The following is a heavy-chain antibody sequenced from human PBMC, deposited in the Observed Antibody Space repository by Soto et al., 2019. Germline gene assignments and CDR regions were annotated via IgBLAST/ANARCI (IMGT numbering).Heavy chain of an antibody. J-gene: IGHJ4*02. CDR3: ARSPSGNYGLDRNVYFDY. D-gene: IGHD1-7*01. Sequence: GGSLRLSCAASGFTFSSYWMHWVRQAPGKGLVWVSRINSDGSSTSYADSVKGRFTISRDNAKNTLYLQMNSLRAEDTAVYYCARSPSGNYGLDRNVYFDYWGQGTLVTVSS. CDR2: INSDGSST. V-gene: IGHV3-74*01. CDR1: GFTFSSYW.